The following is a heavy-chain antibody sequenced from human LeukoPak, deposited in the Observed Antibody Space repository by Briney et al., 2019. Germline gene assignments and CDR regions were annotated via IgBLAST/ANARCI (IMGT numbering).Heavy chain of an antibody. D-gene: IGHD4-17*01. CDR2: XXXXNXXT. Sequence: ASVKVSCKASGYPFDNFGLTWVXXXXGQXXXXXXXXXXXNXXTHXAQKXRXRXXXXXXTXXTTAYLELRSLKSDDTAVYYCARDRLGGDLTGESLYWGQGTLVTVSS. J-gene: IGHJ4*02. CDR3: ARDRLGGDLTGESLY. V-gene: IGHV1-18*01. CDR1: GYPFDNFG.